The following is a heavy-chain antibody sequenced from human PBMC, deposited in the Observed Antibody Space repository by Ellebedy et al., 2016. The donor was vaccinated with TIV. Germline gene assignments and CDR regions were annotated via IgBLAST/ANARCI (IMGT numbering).Heavy chain of an antibody. CDR1: GFTFSSFSSYT. J-gene: IGHJ4*02. CDR3: AADRYCSGGRCYWADY. V-gene: IGHV3-23*01. Sequence: PGGSLRLSCAASGFTFSSFSSYTMSWVRQAPGKGLEWVSTISGSGGSTYYADSVKGRFTISRDNSKNTLSLQISSLRAEDTAVYYCAADRYCSGGRCYWADYWGQGTLVTVSS. CDR2: ISGSGGST. D-gene: IGHD2-15*01.